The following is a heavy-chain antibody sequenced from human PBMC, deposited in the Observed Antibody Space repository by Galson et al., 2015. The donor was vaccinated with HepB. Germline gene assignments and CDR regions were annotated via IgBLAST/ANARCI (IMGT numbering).Heavy chain of an antibody. CDR1: GFTFSSYS. V-gene: IGHV3-48*04. J-gene: IGHJ4*02. Sequence: SLRLSCAASGFTFSSYSMNWVRQAPGKGLEWVSYISSSSSTIYYADSVKGRFTISRDNAKNSLYLQMNSLRAEDTAVYYCARGDVGGDILTGYLPGGTYYFDYWGQGTLVTVSS. D-gene: IGHD3-9*01. CDR2: ISSSSSTI. CDR3: ARGDVGGDILTGYLPGGTYYFDY.